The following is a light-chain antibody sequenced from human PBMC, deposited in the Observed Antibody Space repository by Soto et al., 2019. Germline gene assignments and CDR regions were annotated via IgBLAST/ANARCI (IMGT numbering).Light chain of an antibody. V-gene: IGLV2-14*01. CDR1: SSDVGGYNY. CDR2: DVS. CDR3: SSYTSSSTLAV. Sequence: QSVLTQPASVSGSPGQSITISCTGTSSDVGGYNYVSWYQQHPGKAPKLMIYDVSNRPSGVSNRFSGSKSGNTASLTISGLQAEVEADYYCSSYTSSSTLAVFGGGTKLTVL. J-gene: IGLJ2*01.